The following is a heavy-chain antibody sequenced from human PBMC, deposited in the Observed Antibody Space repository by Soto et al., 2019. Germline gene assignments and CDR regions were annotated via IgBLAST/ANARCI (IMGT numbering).Heavy chain of an antibody. CDR3: ARESSDWSAVDY. J-gene: IGHJ4*02. V-gene: IGHV3-13*05. CDR2: IDTTGAP. D-gene: IGHD6-19*01. Sequence: EVQLVESGGGLVQPGGSLRLSCAASGFTFSRYDMHWVRQGTGKGLEWVSGIDTTGAPYYSGSVKGRFTISRENAKNSLFLEMDSLRPGETAVYYCARESSDWSAVDYWGQGTLVTVSS. CDR1: GFTFSRYD.